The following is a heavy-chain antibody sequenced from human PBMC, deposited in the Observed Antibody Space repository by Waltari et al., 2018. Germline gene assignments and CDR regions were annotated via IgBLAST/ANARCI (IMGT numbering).Heavy chain of an antibody. Sequence: EGQLVESVGDVVEPGGALRLFCAASGCTFSKFGMNWVRQVPGKGLGWVASINPDGSDIHYVDSVKGRFIISRDNAKNSLFLQMNGLRAEDTAVYYCAREEITMRVWSWFDPWGQGTLVTVSS. CDR2: INPDGSDI. CDR3: AREEITMRVWSWFDP. D-gene: IGHD3-3*01. CDR1: GCTFSKFG. J-gene: IGHJ5*02. V-gene: IGHV3-7*03.